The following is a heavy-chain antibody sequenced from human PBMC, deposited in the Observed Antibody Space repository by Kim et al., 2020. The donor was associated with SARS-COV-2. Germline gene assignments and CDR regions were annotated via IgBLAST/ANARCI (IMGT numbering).Heavy chain of an antibody. Sequence: ASVKVSCKASGYTFTDYYIHWVRQAPGQGLEWMGWINPYSGDTNYAQKFQGRVTMTRDTSISTPYVELSSLRSDDTAVYYCARSAHFWSGHYLDFWGQGTVITVSP. D-gene: IGHD3-3*01. CDR2: INPYSGDT. J-gene: IGHJ4*02. CDR3: ARSAHFWSGHYLDF. CDR1: GYTFTDYY. V-gene: IGHV1-2*02.